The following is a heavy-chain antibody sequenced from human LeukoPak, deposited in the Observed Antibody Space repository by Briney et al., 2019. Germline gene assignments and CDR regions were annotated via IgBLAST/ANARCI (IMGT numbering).Heavy chain of an antibody. J-gene: IGHJ4*01. Sequence: GGSLRLSCAASGFTFRSYAMSSVRQAPGKGLEWVTAISGSGGSTYYVDSVKGRFNISRDNSKNTLYLQMYSLRAEDTAVYYRAKNQADYGDYDYWVQGTLVTVSS. CDR2: ISGSGGST. V-gene: IGHV3-23*01. CDR1: GFTFRSYA. CDR3: AKNQADYGDYDY. D-gene: IGHD4-17*01.